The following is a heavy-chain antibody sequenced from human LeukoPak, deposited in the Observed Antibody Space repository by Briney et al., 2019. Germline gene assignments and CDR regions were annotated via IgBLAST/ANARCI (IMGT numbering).Heavy chain of an antibody. D-gene: IGHD2-2*01. CDR1: GFTFSSYG. V-gene: IGHV3-30*02. CDR3: AKEGLGYCSSTSCSSFDY. CDR2: IRYDGSNR. J-gene: IGHJ4*02. Sequence: PGGSLRLSCAASGFTFSSYGMHWVRQAPGKGLEWVVFIRYDGSNRYYADSVKGRFTISRDNSKNTLYLQMNSLRAEDTAVYYCAKEGLGYCSSTSCSSFDYWGQGTLVTVSS.